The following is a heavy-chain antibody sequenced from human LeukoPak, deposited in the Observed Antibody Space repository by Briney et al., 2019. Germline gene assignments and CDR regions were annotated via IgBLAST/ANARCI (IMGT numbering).Heavy chain of an antibody. CDR2: INPSGGST. V-gene: IGHV1-46*01. CDR1: GYTFTSYY. CDR3: ARLIRISWFEP. J-gene: IGHJ5*02. Sequence: ASVKVSCKASGYTFTSYYMHWVRQTPGQGLEWMGIINPSGGSTSSAQKFQGRVTMTRDTSTSTVYMELSSLRSEDTAVYYCARLIRISWFEPWGQGTLLTVSS. D-gene: IGHD3-22*01.